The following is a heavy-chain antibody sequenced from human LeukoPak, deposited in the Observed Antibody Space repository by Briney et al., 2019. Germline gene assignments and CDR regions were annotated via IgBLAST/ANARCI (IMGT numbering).Heavy chain of an antibody. CDR2: IYDSGST. CDR3: ARRGSTYYYGSSGYKLRKNWFDP. V-gene: IGHV4-59*12. J-gene: IGHJ5*02. D-gene: IGHD3-22*01. CDR1: GGSISNYY. Sequence: SETLSLTCTVSGGSISNYYWSWIRQPPGKGLEWIGYIYDSGSTNYNPSLKSRVTISVDTSKNQFSLKLSSVTAADTAVYYCARRGSTYYYGSSGYKLRKNWFDPWGQGTLVTVSS.